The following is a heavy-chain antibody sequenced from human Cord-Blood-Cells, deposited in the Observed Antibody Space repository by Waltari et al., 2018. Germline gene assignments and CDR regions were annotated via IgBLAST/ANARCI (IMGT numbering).Heavy chain of an antibody. D-gene: IGHD2-8*01. J-gene: IGHJ4*02. CDR3: ARGGYCTNGVCYFDY. V-gene: IGHV4-4*02. CDR1: GGPIIRINW. CDR2: LYQSEST. Sequence: QVQLQESGPGLVKPSGTLSPTCAVSGGPIIRINWWSWVRQPPGKGLEWIGELYQSESTNYNPSLKSRVTISVDKSKNQFSLKLSAVTAADTAVYYCARGGYCTNGVCYFDYWGQGTLVTVSS.